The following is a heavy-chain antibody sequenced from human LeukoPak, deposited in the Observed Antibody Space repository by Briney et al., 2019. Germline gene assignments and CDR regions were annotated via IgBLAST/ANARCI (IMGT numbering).Heavy chain of an antibody. CDR3: ARGPEWGKGNAFDI. D-gene: IGHD3-3*01. Sequence: RASVKVSCKASGYTFTGYYMHWVRQAPGQGLEWMGWINPNSGGTNYAQKFQGRVTMTRDTSISTAYMELSRLRSDDTAVYYCARGPEWGKGNAFDIWGQGTMVTVSS. CDR1: GYTFTGYY. J-gene: IGHJ3*02. CDR2: INPNSGGT. V-gene: IGHV1-2*02.